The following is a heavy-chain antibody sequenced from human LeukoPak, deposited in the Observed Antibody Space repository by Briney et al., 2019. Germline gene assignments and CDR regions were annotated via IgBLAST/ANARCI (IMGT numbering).Heavy chain of an antibody. CDR2: ISSSSSYI. D-gene: IGHD1-26*01. V-gene: IGHV3-21*01. CDR3: ATASGTYTSAY. J-gene: IGHJ4*02. Sequence: GGSLRLSCAASGFTFSSYSMNWVRQAPGKGLEWVSSISSSSSYIYYADSVKGRFTISRDNAKNTVHLQMNSLRAEDTGVYYCATASGTYTSAYWGQGTLVTVSS. CDR1: GFTFSSYS.